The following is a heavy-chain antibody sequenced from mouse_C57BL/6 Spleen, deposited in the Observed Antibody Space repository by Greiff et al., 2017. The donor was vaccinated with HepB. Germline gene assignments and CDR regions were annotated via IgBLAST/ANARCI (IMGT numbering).Heavy chain of an antibody. CDR2: IRSKSNNYAT. Sequence: EVQLQESGGGLVQPKGSLKLSCAASGFSFNTYAMNWVRQAPGKGLEWVARIRSKSNNYATYYADSVKARFTISRDDSESMLYLQMNNLKTEDTAMYYCVRHPYYYGSSYDAMDYWGQGTSVTVSS. V-gene: IGHV10-1*01. J-gene: IGHJ4*01. CDR3: VRHPYYYGSSYDAMDY. D-gene: IGHD1-1*01. CDR1: GFSFNTYA.